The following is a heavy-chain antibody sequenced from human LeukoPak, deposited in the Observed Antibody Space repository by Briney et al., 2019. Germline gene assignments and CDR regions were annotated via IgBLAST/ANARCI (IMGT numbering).Heavy chain of an antibody. CDR3: ARGPYSSGSYNDY. J-gene: IGHJ4*02. D-gene: IGHD3-10*01. CDR2: ISWNSGSI. CDR1: GFTFDDYA. V-gene: IGHV3-9*01. Sequence: PGRSLRLSCAASGFTFDDYAMHWVRQAPGKGLEWVSGISWNSGSIGYADSVKGRFTISRDNAKNSLYLQMNSLRAEDTAIYYCARGPYSSGSYNDYWGQGTLVTVSS.